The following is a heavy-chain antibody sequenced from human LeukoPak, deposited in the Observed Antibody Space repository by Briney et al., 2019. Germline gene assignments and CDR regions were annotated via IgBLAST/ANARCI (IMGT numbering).Heavy chain of an antibody. CDR3: ARQEYGDQIDY. Sequence: GESLKISCKGSGYRFTSDWIGWVRQMPGKGLEWMGIIYPGDSDTRYSPSFQGQVTISADKSVNTAYLQWSSLKASDTAMYYCARQEYGDQIDYWGQGTLVTVSS. D-gene: IGHD4-17*01. CDR1: GYRFTSDW. V-gene: IGHV5-51*01. J-gene: IGHJ4*02. CDR2: IYPGDSDT.